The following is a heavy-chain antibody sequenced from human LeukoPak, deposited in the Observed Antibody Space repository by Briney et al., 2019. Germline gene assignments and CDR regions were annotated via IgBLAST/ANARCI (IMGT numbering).Heavy chain of an antibody. J-gene: IGHJ2*01. V-gene: IGHV3-48*01. CDR3: ARDYLDWYFDL. Sequence: GGSLRLSCAASGFSFSRYGMKWVRQAPGKGLEWLSYIRSSDSTTYYADSVKGRFTISRDNSKNTLYLQMNSLRAEDTAVYYCARDYLDWYFDLWGRGTLVTVSS. CDR1: GFSFSRYG. CDR2: IRSSDSTT.